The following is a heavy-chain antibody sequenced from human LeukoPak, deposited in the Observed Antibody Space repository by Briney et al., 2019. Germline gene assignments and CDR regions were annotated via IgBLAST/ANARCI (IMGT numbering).Heavy chain of an antibody. Sequence: GGSLRLSCAASGFTFNNYWMSWVRQAPGKGLEWVANIKQDGSEKYYVDSVKGRFTISRDNSKNTVYLQMNTLRAEDTALYYCARGGTLVRGGDPFDYWGQGTLVTVSS. CDR2: IKQDGSEK. CDR3: ARGGTLVRGGDPFDY. J-gene: IGHJ4*02. V-gene: IGHV3-7*03. CDR1: GFTFNNYW. D-gene: IGHD3-10*01.